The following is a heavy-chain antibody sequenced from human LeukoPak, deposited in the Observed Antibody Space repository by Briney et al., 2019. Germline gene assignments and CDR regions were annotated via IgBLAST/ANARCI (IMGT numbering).Heavy chain of an antibody. J-gene: IGHJ4*02. D-gene: IGHD3-22*01. CDR2: ISYDGSNK. CDR3: ARGLTMIVVVPGY. V-gene: IGHV3-30-3*01. CDR1: GVTFSSYA. Sequence: GGSLRLSCAASGVTFSSYAMQGVRQAPGKGVEGVADISYDGSNKYYADPVKGRFTISRDNSKNTLYLQMNSLRAGDTAVYYCARGLTMIVVVPGYWGQGTLVTVSS.